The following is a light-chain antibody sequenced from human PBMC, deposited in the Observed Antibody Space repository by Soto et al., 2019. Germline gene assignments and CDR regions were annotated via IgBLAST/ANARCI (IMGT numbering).Light chain of an antibody. CDR2: AAS. CDR3: QKYNSALTWT. Sequence: IWVTQCPSLLSAWTGDSVTITCRMSQGISNYLAWYQQKPGKVPKLLIYAASTLQSGVPSRFSGSGSGTDFTLTISSLQPEDVATYYCQKYNSALTWTFGQGTKVDIK. V-gene: IGKV1-27*01. CDR1: QGISNY. J-gene: IGKJ1*01.